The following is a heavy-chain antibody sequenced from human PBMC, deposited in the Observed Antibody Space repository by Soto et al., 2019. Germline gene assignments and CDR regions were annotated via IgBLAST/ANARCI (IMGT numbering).Heavy chain of an antibody. J-gene: IGHJ5*02. D-gene: IGHD1-26*01. V-gene: IGHV3-23*01. CDR3: AKNQGVELVPLATVDWFDP. CDR2: ISGSGDST. CDR1: GFTFSSYA. Sequence: GGSLRLSCAASGFTFSSYAMSWVRQAPGKGLEWVSAISGSGDSTYYADSVKGRFTISRDNSKSTVYLELNNLSAEDTAVYHCAKNQGVELVPLATVDWFDPWGQGSVVTVSS.